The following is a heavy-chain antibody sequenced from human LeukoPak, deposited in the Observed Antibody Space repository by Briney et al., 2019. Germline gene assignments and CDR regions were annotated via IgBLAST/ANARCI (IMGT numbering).Heavy chain of an antibody. Sequence: KTSETLSLTCTVSGASFSSSTYYWGWLRQPQGKGREWIVSISYSGSTYYSPSLKSRVTMSVVTSNNQFSLKLISVTAADTAVYYCARHAGGIAAAGTRPFDYWGPGTLVSVSS. CDR2: ISYSGST. CDR1: GASFSSSTYY. CDR3: ARHAGGIAAAGTRPFDY. V-gene: IGHV4-39*01. D-gene: IGHD6-13*01. J-gene: IGHJ4*02.